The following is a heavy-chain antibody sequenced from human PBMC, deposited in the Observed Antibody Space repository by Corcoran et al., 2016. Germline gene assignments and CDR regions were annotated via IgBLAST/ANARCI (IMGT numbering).Heavy chain of an antibody. J-gene: IGHJ3*02. Sequence: QLQLQESGPGLVKPSETLSLTCTVSGGSISSSSYYWGWIRQPPGKGLEWIGSIYYSGSTYYNPSLKSRVTISVDTSKNQFSLKLSSVTAADTAVYYCARPTGKWEPLAPPPLGAFDIWGQGTMVTVSS. CDR3: ARPTGKWEPLAPPPLGAFDI. CDR1: GGSISSSSYY. V-gene: IGHV4-39*01. D-gene: IGHD1-26*01. CDR2: IYYSGST.